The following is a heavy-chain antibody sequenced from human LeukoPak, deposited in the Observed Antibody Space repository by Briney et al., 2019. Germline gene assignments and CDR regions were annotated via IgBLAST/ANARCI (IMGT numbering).Heavy chain of an antibody. Sequence: GSLRLSCVGSGFTFSDAWMSWVRQAPGKGLEWVSYISSSSSTIYYADSVKGRFTISRDNAKNSLYLQMNSLRAEDAAVYYCARDLGIVVVPAAPTDAFDIWGQGTMVTVSS. J-gene: IGHJ3*02. CDR2: ISSSSSTI. CDR3: ARDLGIVVVPAAPTDAFDI. CDR1: GFTFSDAW. V-gene: IGHV3-48*04. D-gene: IGHD2-2*03.